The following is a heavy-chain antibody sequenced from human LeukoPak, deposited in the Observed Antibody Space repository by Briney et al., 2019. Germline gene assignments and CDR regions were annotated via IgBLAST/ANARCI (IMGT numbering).Heavy chain of an antibody. Sequence: GGSLRLSCAASGFTFSSYGMHWVRQAPGKGLEWVAVISYDGSNKYYADSVKGRFTISRDKSKNTLYLQMNSLRAEDTAVYYCAKSGGSSPYGMDVWGQGTMVTVSS. CDR2: ISYDGSNK. V-gene: IGHV3-30*18. J-gene: IGHJ6*02. CDR1: GFTFSSYG. CDR3: AKSGGSSPYGMDV. D-gene: IGHD1-26*01.